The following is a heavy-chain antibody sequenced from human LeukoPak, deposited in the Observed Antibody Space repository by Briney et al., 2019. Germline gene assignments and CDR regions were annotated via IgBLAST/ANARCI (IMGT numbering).Heavy chain of an antibody. D-gene: IGHD2-2*02. Sequence: GGSLRLSCAASGFTFSSYAMSWVRQAPGKGLEWVSAISGSGGSTYYADSVKGRFTISRDNSKNTLYLQMNSLRAEGTAVYYCARDPDQLLYRYFDYWGQGTLVTVSS. J-gene: IGHJ4*02. V-gene: IGHV3-23*01. CDR2: ISGSGGST. CDR1: GFTFSSYA. CDR3: ARDPDQLLYRYFDY.